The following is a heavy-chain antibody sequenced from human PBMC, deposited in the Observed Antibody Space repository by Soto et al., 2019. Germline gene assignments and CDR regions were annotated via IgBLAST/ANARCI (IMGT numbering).Heavy chain of an antibody. V-gene: IGHV3-7*01. CDR1: GFTFSSYW. J-gene: IGHJ6*02. Sequence: AGGSLRLSCAASGFTFSSYWMSWVRQAPGKGLEWVANIKQDGSEKYYVDSVKGRFTISRDNAKNSLYLQMNSLRAEDTAVYYCARDHLGIAAARYYYGMDVWGQGTTVTVSS. CDR3: ARDHLGIAAARYYYGMDV. D-gene: IGHD6-13*01. CDR2: IKQDGSEK.